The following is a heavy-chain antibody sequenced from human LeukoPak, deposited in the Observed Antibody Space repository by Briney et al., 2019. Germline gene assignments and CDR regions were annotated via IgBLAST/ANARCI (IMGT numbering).Heavy chain of an antibody. Sequence: SVKVSCKASGGTFSSYTISWVRQAPGRGLEWMGRIIPILGIANYAQKFQGRVTITADKSTSTAYMELSSLRSEDTAVYYCARDSSSGGFDYWGQGTLVTVSS. CDR1: GGTFSSYT. D-gene: IGHD6-6*01. CDR2: IIPILGIA. J-gene: IGHJ4*02. CDR3: ARDSSSGGFDY. V-gene: IGHV1-69*04.